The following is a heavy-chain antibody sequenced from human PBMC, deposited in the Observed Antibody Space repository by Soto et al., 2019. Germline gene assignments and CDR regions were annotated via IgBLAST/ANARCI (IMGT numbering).Heavy chain of an antibody. J-gene: IGHJ4*02. CDR3: ASRSSGYYYTLFDY. Sequence: QVQLVESGGGVVQPGRSLRLSCAASGFTFSSYAMHWVRQAPGKGLEWVAVISYDGSNKYYADSVKGRFTISRDNSKNTLYLQMNSLRAEDTAVYYCASRSSGYYYTLFDYWGQGTLVTVSS. D-gene: IGHD3-22*01. V-gene: IGHV3-30-3*01. CDR2: ISYDGSNK. CDR1: GFTFSSYA.